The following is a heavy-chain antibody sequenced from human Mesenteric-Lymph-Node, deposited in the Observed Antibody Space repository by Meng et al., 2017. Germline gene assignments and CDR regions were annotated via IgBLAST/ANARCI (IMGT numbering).Heavy chain of an antibody. V-gene: IGHV3-7*01. CDR3: AREPSSWYRAHYSDY. D-gene: IGHD6-13*01. CDR2: MKQDGGEK. J-gene: IGHJ4*02. CDR1: GFTFSNYW. Sequence: GGSLRLSCAASGFTFSNYWMSWVRQAPGKGLEWVANMKQDGGEKYYVDSVRGRFTISRDNAKNLLYLQMNSLRVEDTAVYYCAREPSSWYRAHYSDYWGQGTLVTVSS.